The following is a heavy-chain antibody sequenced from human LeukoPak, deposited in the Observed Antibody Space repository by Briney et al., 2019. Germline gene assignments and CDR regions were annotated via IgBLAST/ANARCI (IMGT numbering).Heavy chain of an antibody. CDR3: AGAKGYCSSASCYGSHTFDI. V-gene: IGHV1-46*01. CDR2: ISPSGGSA. J-gene: IGHJ3*02. D-gene: IGHD2-2*01. Sequence: GASVKVSCKASGYIFTSYYMHWVRQAPGQGLEWMGIISPSGGSATYAQNFQGRVTMTRDTSITTVYMELSRLRSDDTAVYYCAGAKGYCSSASCYGSHTFDIWGQGTMVTVSS. CDR1: GYIFTSYY.